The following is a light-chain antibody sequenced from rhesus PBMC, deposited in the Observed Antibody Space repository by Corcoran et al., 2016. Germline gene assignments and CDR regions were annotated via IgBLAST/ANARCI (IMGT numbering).Light chain of an antibody. CDR2: EVS. CDR1: QSLLDSEDGNTY. CDR3: MESIEFPFL. Sequence: DIVMTQTPLSLPVTPGEPASISCRSSQSLLDSEDGNTYLDWLLQKPGQSPQLLIYEVSNRASGVPDSFSGRGTDTDLTQKISRVEADDVGVYYCMESIEFPFLFGPGTKLEIK. V-gene: IGKV2-104*02. J-gene: IGKJ3*01.